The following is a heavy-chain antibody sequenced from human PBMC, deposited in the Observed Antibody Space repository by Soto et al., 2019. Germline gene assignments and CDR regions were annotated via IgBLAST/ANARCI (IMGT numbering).Heavy chain of an antibody. J-gene: IGHJ6*02. Sequence: EVQLVESGGGLVKPGGSLRLSCAASGFTFSSYSMNWVRQAPGKGLEWVSSISSSRSYIYYADSVKGRFTISRDNAKNSLYLQMNSLRAEDTAVYYCARVSFPGDYYYGMDVWGQGTTVTVSS. V-gene: IGHV3-21*01. CDR2: ISSSRSYI. CDR1: GFTFSSYS. CDR3: ARVSFPGDYYYGMDV. D-gene: IGHD2-2*01.